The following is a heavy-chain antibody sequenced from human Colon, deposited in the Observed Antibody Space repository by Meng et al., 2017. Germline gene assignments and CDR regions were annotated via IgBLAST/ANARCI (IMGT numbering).Heavy chain of an antibody. CDR2: IWFDGVTK. V-gene: IGHV3-33*03. Sequence: GESLKISCAASGFTFSNFGMHWVRQAPGKGLEWVAVIWFDGVTKSYADSVKGRFTISRDNSKNTLYLQMNSLRVEDTAVYYCASYDGSGSYHKWGQGTLVTVSS. D-gene: IGHD3-10*01. CDR1: GFTFSNFG. J-gene: IGHJ4*02. CDR3: ASYDGSGSYHK.